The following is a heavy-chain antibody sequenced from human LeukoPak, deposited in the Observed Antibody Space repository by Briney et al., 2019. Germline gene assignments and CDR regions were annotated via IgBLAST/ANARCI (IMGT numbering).Heavy chain of an antibody. Sequence: GGSLRLSCAVSGFTFSSYWMHWVRQAPGKGLVWVSRVNTDESRTNHADSVKGRVTISRDNAKNTVYLQMNSLRAEDTAVYYCARGASGSYYVDYWGQGTLATVSS. CDR2: VNTDESRT. D-gene: IGHD1-26*01. V-gene: IGHV3-74*01. CDR3: ARGASGSYYVDY. J-gene: IGHJ4*02. CDR1: GFTFSSYW.